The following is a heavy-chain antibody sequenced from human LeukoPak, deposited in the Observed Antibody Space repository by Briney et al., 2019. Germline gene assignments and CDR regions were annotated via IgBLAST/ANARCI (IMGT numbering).Heavy chain of an antibody. D-gene: IGHD3-9*01. J-gene: IGHJ4*02. CDR1: GFTFSNYA. CDR2: ITGSGGNT. Sequence: PGASLRLSCAASGFTFSNYAMSWVRQAPGKGLEWVSAITGSGGNTYYADSVKGRFTISRDNSKNTVSLQMNSLRHEDTAIYYCVIWGDYDVLTGYYVSDYWGQGTLVTVSS. V-gene: IGHV3-23*01. CDR3: VIWGDYDVLTGYYVSDY.